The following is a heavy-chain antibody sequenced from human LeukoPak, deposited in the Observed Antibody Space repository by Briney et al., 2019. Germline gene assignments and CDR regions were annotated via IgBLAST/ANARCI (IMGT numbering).Heavy chain of an antibody. V-gene: IGHV3-21*04. D-gene: IGHD1-26*01. Sequence: GGSLRLSCAASGFTFSSYSMNWVRQAPGKGLEWVSSISSSSSYIYYADSVKGRFTISRDNAKNSLYLQMNSLRAEDTAVYYCASGLIVGVHFDYWGQGTLVTVSS. CDR1: GFTFSSYS. J-gene: IGHJ4*02. CDR3: ASGLIVGVHFDY. CDR2: ISSSSSYI.